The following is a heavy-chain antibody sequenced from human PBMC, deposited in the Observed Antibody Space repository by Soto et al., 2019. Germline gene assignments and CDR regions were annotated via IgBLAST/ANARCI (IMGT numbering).Heavy chain of an antibody. J-gene: IGHJ2*01. D-gene: IGHD2-15*01. V-gene: IGHV3-30*18. CDR3: AKDPRYCGGGSCLPDWYFDL. Sequence: QVQLVESGGGVVQPGRSLRLSCAASGFTFSSYGMHWVRQAPGKGLEWVAVISYDGSNKYYADSVKGRFTISGHNSKNTRYLQMNSLRAEDTAVYYCAKDPRYCGGGSCLPDWYFDLWGRGTLVTVSS. CDR2: ISYDGSNK. CDR1: GFTFSSYG.